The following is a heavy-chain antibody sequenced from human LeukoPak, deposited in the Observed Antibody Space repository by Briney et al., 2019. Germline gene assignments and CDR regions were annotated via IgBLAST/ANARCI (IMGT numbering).Heavy chain of an antibody. Sequence: GGSLRLSXAASGFIFSRYAVGWVCQASGKGVEWVSVISGNGGTNYYAASVKGRFTISRDNSRNTLYLQMNSLRGEDTAVYFCAREAPGYFDYWGLGALVTVSS. CDR1: GFIFSRYA. V-gene: IGHV3-23*01. CDR3: AREAPGYFDY. D-gene: IGHD2-2*01. CDR2: ISGNGGTN. J-gene: IGHJ4*02.